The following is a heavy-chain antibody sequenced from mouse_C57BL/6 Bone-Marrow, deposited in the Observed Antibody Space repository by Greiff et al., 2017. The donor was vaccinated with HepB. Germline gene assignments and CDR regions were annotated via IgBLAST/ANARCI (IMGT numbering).Heavy chain of an antibody. V-gene: IGHV1-9*01. Sequence: VKLQESGAELMKPGASVKLSCKATGYTFTGYWIEWVKQRPGHGLEWIGEILPGSGSTNYNEKFKGKATFTADTSSNTAYMQLSSLTTEDSAIYYCAREDYYYYGSSYHFSYWGQGTTLTVSS. CDR3: AREDYYYYGSSYHFSY. CDR2: ILPGSGST. D-gene: IGHD1-1*01. CDR1: GYTFTGYW. J-gene: IGHJ2*01.